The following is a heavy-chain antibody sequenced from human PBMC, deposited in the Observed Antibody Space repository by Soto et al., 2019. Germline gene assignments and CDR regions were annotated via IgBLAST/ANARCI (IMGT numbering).Heavy chain of an antibody. Sequence: PGESLRVSWKCSGYSFTSYWIGLVRQMPGKGLEWMGIIYPGDSDTRYSPSFQGQVTISADKSISTAYLQWSSLKASDTAMYYCARTAAAGKYYYGVDVWGQGTTVTVSS. CDR2: IYPGDSDT. D-gene: IGHD6-13*01. V-gene: IGHV5-51*01. CDR1: GYSFTSYW. CDR3: ARTAAAGKYYYGVDV. J-gene: IGHJ6*02.